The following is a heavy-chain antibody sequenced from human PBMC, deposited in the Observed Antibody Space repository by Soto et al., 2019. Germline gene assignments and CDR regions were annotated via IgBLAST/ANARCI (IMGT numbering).Heavy chain of an antibody. Sequence: EVQLVQSGAEVKKPGESLRISCKGSGYSFTSYWISWVRQMPGKGLEWMGRIDPSDSYTNYSPSFQGHVTISADKSISTAYLQWSSLKASDTAMYYCAREEVGRFLEWLLPSDYWGQGTLVTVSS. D-gene: IGHD3-3*01. CDR2: IDPSDSYT. CDR1: GYSFTSYW. J-gene: IGHJ4*02. V-gene: IGHV5-10-1*03. CDR3: AREEVGRFLEWLLPSDY.